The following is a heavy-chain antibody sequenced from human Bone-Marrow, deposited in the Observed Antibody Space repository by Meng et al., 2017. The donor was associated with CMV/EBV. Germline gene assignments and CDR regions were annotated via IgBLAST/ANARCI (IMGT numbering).Heavy chain of an antibody. CDR2: MNPNSGIT. V-gene: IGHV1-8*01. D-gene: IGHD6-13*01. J-gene: IGHJ4*02. Sequence: ASVKVSCKTSGYTFTSFDINWVRQATGQGLEWMGWMNPNSGITGYAQKFQGRVTMTRNTSISTAYMELSSLRSEDTAVYYCTRGLGDSSWYDKGDYWGQGTLVTVSS. CDR1: GYTFTSFD. CDR3: TRGLGDSSWYDKGDY.